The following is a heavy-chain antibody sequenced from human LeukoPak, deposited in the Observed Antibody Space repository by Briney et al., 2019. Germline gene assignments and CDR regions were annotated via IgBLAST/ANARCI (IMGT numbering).Heavy chain of an antibody. CDR3: ARKRSIPAAYNWFDP. V-gene: IGHV1-2*02. Sequence: ASVKVFCKASGYTFTGYYMHWVRQAPGQGLEWMGWINPNSGGTNYAQKFQGRVTMTRDTSISTAYMELSRLRSDDTAVYYCARKRSIPAAYNWFDPWGQGTLVTVSS. CDR2: INPNSGGT. CDR1: GYTFTGYY. D-gene: IGHD2-2*01. J-gene: IGHJ5*02.